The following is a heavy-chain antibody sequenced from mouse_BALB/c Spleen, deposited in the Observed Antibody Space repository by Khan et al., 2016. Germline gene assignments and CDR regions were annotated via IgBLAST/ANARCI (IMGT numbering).Heavy chain of an antibody. V-gene: IGHV1-69*02. J-gene: IGHJ4*01. CDR2: IYPSDRYT. D-gene: IGHD2-14*01. CDR1: GYTFTSYW. Sequence: QVQLKQSGAELVRPGASVKLSCKASGYTFTSYWINWVRQRPGQGLEWIGNIYPSDRYTNYNQKFKEQATLTVDKSSSTAYMQLSSPTSEDSAVYYCTRDGVRRRSYAMDYWGQGTSVTVSS. CDR3: TRDGVRRRSYAMDY.